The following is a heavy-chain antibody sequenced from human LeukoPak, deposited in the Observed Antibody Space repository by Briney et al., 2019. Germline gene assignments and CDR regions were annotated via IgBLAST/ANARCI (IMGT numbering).Heavy chain of an antibody. CDR3: AKGINPRGGSGGSCYGDY. Sequence: GGSLRLSCAASGFAFSTYAMSWVRQAPGKGLEWVSSISGSGATTYYADSVKGRFTISRDNSKNTLYLQMNSLRGEDTAVYYFAKGINPRGGSGGSCYGDYWGQGTLVTVSS. CDR1: GFAFSTYA. D-gene: IGHD2-15*01. J-gene: IGHJ4*02. CDR2: ISGSGATT. V-gene: IGHV3-23*01.